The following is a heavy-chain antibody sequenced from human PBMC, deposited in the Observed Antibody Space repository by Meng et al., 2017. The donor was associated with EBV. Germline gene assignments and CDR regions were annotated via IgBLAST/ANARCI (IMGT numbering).Heavy chain of an antibody. J-gene: IGHJ4*02. CDR2: IYDTGIT. CDR1: GVSVTSGAYH. CDR3: AKSRSSTPGIVDD. Sequence: QVQLQESGPGLVKPSETLSLTCIVSGVSVTSGAYHWSWIRQSPGKGLEWIGYIYDTGITIYNPSLKSRVTISLETSKSQFSLKVNSVTTADTAVYYCAKSRSSTPGIVDDWGQGTLVTVSS. D-gene: IGHD2/OR15-2a*01. V-gene: IGHV4-61*08.